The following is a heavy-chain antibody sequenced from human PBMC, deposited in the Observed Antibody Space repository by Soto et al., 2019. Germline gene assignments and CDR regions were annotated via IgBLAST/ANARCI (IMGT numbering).Heavy chain of an antibody. Sequence: QITLKESGPTLVKPTQTLTLTCTFSGFSLSSPAVGVNWIRQPPGKALEWLALIYWDDDKQYSPSMMSRHTNTKDTSKNQVVLTMTNVDPFDTATYYCAHCSGWLSDYWGQGTLVTVSS. CDR2: IYWDDDK. D-gene: IGHD6-19*01. V-gene: IGHV2-5*02. CDR1: GFSLSSPAVG. J-gene: IGHJ4*02. CDR3: AHCSGWLSDY.